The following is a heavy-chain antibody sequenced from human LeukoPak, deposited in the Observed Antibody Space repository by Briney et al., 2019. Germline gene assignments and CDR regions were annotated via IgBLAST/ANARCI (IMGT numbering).Heavy chain of an antibody. CDR2: ISSSSSYI. V-gene: IGHV3-21*01. Sequence: PGGSLRLSCAASGFTFSSYWMTWVRQAPGKGLEWVSSISSSSSYIYYADSVKGRFTISRDNAKNSLYLQMNSLRAEDTAVYYCARASKYYYDSSGYRYYFDYWGQGALVTVSS. CDR1: GFTFSSYW. J-gene: IGHJ4*02. CDR3: ARASKYYYDSSGYRYYFDY. D-gene: IGHD3-22*01.